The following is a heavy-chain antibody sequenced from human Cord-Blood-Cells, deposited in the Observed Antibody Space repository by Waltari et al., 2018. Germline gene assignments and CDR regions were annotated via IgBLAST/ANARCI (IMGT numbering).Heavy chain of an antibody. CDR1: GYTFTGYY. D-gene: IGHD6-19*01. CDR3: ARRVAVDGMDV. CDR2: TNPNSGGT. V-gene: IGHV1-2*06. J-gene: IGHJ6*02. Sequence: QVQLVQSGAEGKKPGASVKVSCKASGYTFTGYYMHWVRQAPGQGLEWMGRTNPNSGGTNDEQKFQGRVTMTRSTSISTAYMELSRLRSDDTAVYYCARRVAVDGMDVWGQGTTVTVSS.